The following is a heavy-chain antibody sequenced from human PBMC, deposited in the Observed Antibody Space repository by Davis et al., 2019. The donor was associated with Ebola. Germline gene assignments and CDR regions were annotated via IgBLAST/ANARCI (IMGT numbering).Heavy chain of an antibody. V-gene: IGHV3-43D*03. CDR3: AKDMAIAVAGTRYYYYGMDV. CDR2: ISWDGGST. J-gene: IGHJ6*02. D-gene: IGHD6-19*01. CDR1: GFTFDDYA. Sequence: GESLKISCAASGFTFDDYAMHWVRQAPGKGLEWVSLISWDGGSTYYADSVKGRFTISRDNSKNSLYLQMNSLRAEDTALYYCAKDMAIAVAGTRYYYYGMDVWGQGTTVTVSS.